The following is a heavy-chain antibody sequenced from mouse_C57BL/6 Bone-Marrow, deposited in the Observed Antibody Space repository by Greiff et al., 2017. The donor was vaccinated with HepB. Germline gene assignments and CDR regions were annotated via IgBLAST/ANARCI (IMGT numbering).Heavy chain of an antibody. CDR1: GFTFSDYG. J-gene: IGHJ4*01. CDR3: ARPHGGAMDY. CDR2: ISSGGSTI. Sequence: DVQLVESGGGLVKPGGSLKLSCAASGFTFSDYGMHWVRQAPEKGLEWVAYISSGGSTIYYADTVKGRFTISRDNAKNTLFLQMTSLRSEDTAMYYCARPHGGAMDYWGQGTSVTVSS. V-gene: IGHV5-17*01.